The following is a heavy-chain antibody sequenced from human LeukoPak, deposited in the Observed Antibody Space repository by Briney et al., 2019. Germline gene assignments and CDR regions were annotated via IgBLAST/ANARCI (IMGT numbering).Heavy chain of an antibody. V-gene: IGHV3-33*06. Sequence: PGGSLRLSYAASGFTFSSYGMHWVRQAPGKGLEWVAVIWYDGSNKYYADSVKGRFTISRDNSKNTLYLQMNSLRAEDTALYYCAKKVVVGATSPYSDFQDWGQGTLVTVSS. CDR2: IWYDGSNK. D-gene: IGHD1-26*01. CDR3: AKKVVVGATSPYSDFQD. J-gene: IGHJ1*01. CDR1: GFTFSSYG.